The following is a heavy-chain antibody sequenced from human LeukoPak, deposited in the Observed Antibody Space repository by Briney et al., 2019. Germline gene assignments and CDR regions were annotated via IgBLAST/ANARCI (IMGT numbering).Heavy chain of an antibody. CDR2: ISGSGGST. J-gene: IGHJ4*02. CDR1: GFTFSSYA. D-gene: IGHD1-26*01. CDR3: AKGGELLRAFDY. Sequence: GGSLRLSCAASGFTFSSYAMSWVRQAPGKGLEWVSAISGSGGSTYYADSVKGRFTISRDNSENTLYLQMNSLRAEDTAVYYCAKGGELLRAFDYWGQGTLVTVSS. V-gene: IGHV3-23*01.